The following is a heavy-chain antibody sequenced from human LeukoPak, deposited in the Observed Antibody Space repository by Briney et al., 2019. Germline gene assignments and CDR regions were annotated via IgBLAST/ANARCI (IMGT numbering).Heavy chain of an antibody. CDR3: AKDRGRYSYGSVDY. CDR1: GFAFSSYA. D-gene: IGHD5-12*01. CDR2: ISGSGGST. Sequence: PGGSLRLSCAASGFAFSSYAISWVRQAPGKGLEWVLSISGSGGSTYYADSVKGRFTISRDNFKNTLYLQMNSLRVEDTAVYYCAKDRGRYSYGSVDYWGQGTLVTVSS. V-gene: IGHV3-23*01. J-gene: IGHJ4*02.